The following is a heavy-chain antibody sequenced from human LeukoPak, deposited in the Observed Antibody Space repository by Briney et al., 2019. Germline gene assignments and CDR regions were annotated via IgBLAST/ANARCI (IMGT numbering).Heavy chain of an antibody. J-gene: IGHJ3*02. CDR2: LYSGDYDT. D-gene: IGHD2-15*01. CDR1: GSRFTSYW. V-gene: IGHV5-51*01. CDR3: AIRNRGDGCGGSCHDDAFDI. Sequence: GGSLQISCLGTGSRFTSYWIGWVRPVTGKGLEGRGILYSGDYDTRYSTSFQGQVTFSADKSISTAHLQWSSLKASDTAMYYCAIRNRGDGCGGSCHDDAFDIWGQGTMVTVSS.